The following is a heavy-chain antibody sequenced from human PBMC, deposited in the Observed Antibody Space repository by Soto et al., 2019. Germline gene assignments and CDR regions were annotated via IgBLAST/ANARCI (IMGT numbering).Heavy chain of an antibody. J-gene: IGHJ4*02. CDR3: ARQEAYYEILTGSFDY. CDR1: GYSFTSYW. CDR2: IYPGDSDT. V-gene: IGHV5-51*01. Sequence: GASLKISCKGSGYSFTSYWFGWVRQMPGKGLEWMGIIYPGDSDTRYSPSFQGQVTISADKSISTAYLQWSSLKASDTAMYYCARQEAYYEILTGSFDYWGQGTLVTVSS. D-gene: IGHD3-9*01.